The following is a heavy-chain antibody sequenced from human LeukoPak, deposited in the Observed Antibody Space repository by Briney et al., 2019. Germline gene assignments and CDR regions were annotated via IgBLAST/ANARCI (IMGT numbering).Heavy chain of an antibody. CDR1: GGSISGHY. J-gene: IGHJ6*03. V-gene: IGHV4-59*11. CDR2: VYSSGSY. D-gene: IGHD1-26*01. Sequence: SETLSLTCTVSGGSISGHYWTLIRQPPGKGLEWIGYVYSSGSYNYSPSLNSRVTISVDTSKNQFSLKLSSVTAADTAIYYCARAKYSGSHYYYYYMDVWGKGTTVTVSS. CDR3: ARAKYSGSHYYYYYMDV.